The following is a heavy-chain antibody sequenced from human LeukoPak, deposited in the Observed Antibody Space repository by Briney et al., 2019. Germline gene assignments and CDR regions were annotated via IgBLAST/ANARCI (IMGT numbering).Heavy chain of an antibody. D-gene: IGHD6-13*01. CDR2: IYYSGST. CDR1: GGSISSHY. V-gene: IGHV4-59*11. CDR3: ARASSSSSWYDRWFDP. Sequence: SETLSLTCTVSGGSISSHYWSWIRQPPGKGLEWIGYIYYSGSTNYNPSLKSRVTISVDTSKNQFSLKLSSVTAADTAVYYCARASSSSSWYDRWFDPWGQGTLVTVFS. J-gene: IGHJ5*02.